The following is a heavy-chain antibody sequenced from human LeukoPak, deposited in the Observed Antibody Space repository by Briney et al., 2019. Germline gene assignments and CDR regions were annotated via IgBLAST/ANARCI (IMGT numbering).Heavy chain of an antibody. V-gene: IGHV1-69*04. CDR2: IIPILGIA. D-gene: IGHD3-10*01. Sequence: SVKVSCKASGGTFSSYAISWVRQTPGQGLEWMGRIIPILGIANYAQKFQGRVTITADKSTSTAYMELSSLRSEDTAVYYCARRLYGSGSPLYYYYYYGMDVWGQGTTVTVSS. CDR1: GGTFSSYA. J-gene: IGHJ6*02. CDR3: ARRLYGSGSPLYYYYYYGMDV.